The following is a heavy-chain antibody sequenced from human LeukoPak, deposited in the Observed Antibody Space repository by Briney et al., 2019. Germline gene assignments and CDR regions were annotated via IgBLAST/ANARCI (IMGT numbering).Heavy chain of an antibody. CDR2: ISGSGGST. J-gene: IGHJ4*02. CDR1: GFTFSSDA. Sequence: GGSLRLSCAASGFTFSSDAMSWVRQAPGKGLEWVSAISGSGGSTYYADSVKGRFTISRDNSKNTLYLQITSLRAEDTGVYYCAKDHLPGIVVADRDYWGQGTLVTVSS. CDR3: AKDHLPGIVVADRDY. D-gene: IGHD6-19*01. V-gene: IGHV3-23*01.